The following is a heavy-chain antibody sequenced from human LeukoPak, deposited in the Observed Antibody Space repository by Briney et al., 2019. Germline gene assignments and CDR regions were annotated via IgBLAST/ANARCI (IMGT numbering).Heavy chain of an antibody. Sequence: SETLSLTCAAYGGSFSGYYWSWIRQPPGKGLEWIGEINHSGSTNYNPSLKSRVTISVDTSKNQFSLKLSSVTAADTAVYYCARQSYRYEVDYWGQGTLVTVSS. V-gene: IGHV4-34*01. CDR3: ARQSYRYEVDY. J-gene: IGHJ4*02. CDR2: INHSGST. CDR1: GGSFSGYY. D-gene: IGHD1-1*01.